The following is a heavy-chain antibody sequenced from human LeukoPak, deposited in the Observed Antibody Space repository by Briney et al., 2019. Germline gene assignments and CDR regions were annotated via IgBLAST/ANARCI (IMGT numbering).Heavy chain of an antibody. J-gene: IGHJ6*03. V-gene: IGHV3-53*01. CDR3: ANYGSGRGYYYYYMDV. Sequence: GGSLRLSCAASGFTVSSNYMSWVRPAPGKGLEWVSVIYSGGSTYYADSVKGRFTISRDNSKNTLYLQMNSLRAEDTAVYYCANYGSGRGYYYYYMDVWGKGTTVTVSS. D-gene: IGHD3-10*01. CDR2: IYSGGST. CDR1: GFTVSSNY.